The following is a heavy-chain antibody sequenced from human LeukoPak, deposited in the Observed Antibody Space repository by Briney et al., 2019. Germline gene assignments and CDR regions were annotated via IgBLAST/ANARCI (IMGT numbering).Heavy chain of an antibody. J-gene: IGHJ4*02. V-gene: IGHV1-2*06. CDR2: INLNGGGT. D-gene: IGHD4-17*01. CDR3: AKIFGHYANYLDY. CDR1: GYTFTGYD. Sequence: ASVKVSCKASGYTFTGYDLHWVRQAPGQGLEWMGRINLNGGGTNYAQKFQGRVTMTRDTSISTAYMELSRLRSDDTAVYYCAKIFGHYANYLDYWGQGTLVNVPS.